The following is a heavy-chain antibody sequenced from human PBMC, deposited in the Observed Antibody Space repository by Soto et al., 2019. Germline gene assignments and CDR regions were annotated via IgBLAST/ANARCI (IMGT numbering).Heavy chain of an antibody. CDR2: IDPSDSQT. V-gene: IGHV5-10-1*01. CDR1: GYIFAGYW. Sequence: GESLKISCKGSGYIFAGYWITWVRQNPWNVLQWMERIDPSDSQTYYSPSFRGHVTISVTKSITTVFLQWSSLRASDTAMYYCARQIYDSDTGPNFQYYFDSWGQGTPVTVSS. J-gene: IGHJ4*02. CDR3: ARQIYDSDTGPNFQYYFDS. D-gene: IGHD3-22*01.